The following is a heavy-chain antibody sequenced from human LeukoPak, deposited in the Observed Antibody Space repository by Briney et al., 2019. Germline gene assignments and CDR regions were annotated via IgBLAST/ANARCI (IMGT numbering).Heavy chain of an antibody. CDR1: GFTFSTYS. D-gene: IGHD2-2*01. CDR3: TRVVGYCSSTSCYAYFDY. CDR2: LSSSGSYI. V-gene: IGHV3-21*01. J-gene: IGHJ4*02. Sequence: GGSLTLSCAASGFTFSTYSMNWVRQAPGKGLEWVSSLSSSGSYIYCADSVKGRFTISRDNAKNSLYLQMNSLRAEDTAVYYCTRVVGYCSSTSCYAYFDYWGQGTLVTVSS.